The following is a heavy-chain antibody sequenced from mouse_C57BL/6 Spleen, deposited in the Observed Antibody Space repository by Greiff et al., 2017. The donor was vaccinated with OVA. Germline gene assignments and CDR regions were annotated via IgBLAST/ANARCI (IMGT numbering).Heavy chain of an antibody. Sequence: EVKLMESGPGLVKPSQSLSLTCSVTGYSITSGYYWNWIRQFPGNKLEWMGYISYDGSNNYNPSLKNRISITRDTSKNQFFLKLNSVTTEDTATYYCARDGHDGYYSYAMDYWGQGTSVTVSS. CDR1: GYSITSGYY. CDR3: ARDGHDGYYSYAMDY. D-gene: IGHD2-3*01. J-gene: IGHJ4*01. CDR2: ISYDGSN. V-gene: IGHV3-6*01.